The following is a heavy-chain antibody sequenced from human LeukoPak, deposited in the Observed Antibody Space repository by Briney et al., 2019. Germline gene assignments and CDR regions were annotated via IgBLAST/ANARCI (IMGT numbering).Heavy chain of an antibody. V-gene: IGHV1-46*01. Sequence: ASVKISCKASGYSFTSHYMHWVRQAPGQGLEWVGLINPTGTSTIYAQKFQGRVTMTRDMSTTTDYMEMSSLRSEDTAVYYRARDNSVGEIAWWFDPWGQGTLVTV. CDR2: INPTGTST. CDR1: GYSFTSHY. J-gene: IGHJ5*02. CDR3: ARDNSVGEIAWWFDP. D-gene: IGHD1-26*01.